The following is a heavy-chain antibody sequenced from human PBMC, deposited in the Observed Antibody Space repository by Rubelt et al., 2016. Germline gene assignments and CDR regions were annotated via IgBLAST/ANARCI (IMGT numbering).Heavy chain of an antibody. CDR2: IYYSGGT. V-gene: IGHV4-31*01. Sequence: QLQLQESGPGLVKPSETLSLTCTVSGGSISSSSYYWGWIRQPPGKGLEWIGYIYYSGGTYYNPSLKSVVTMSVATSKNQFSLKLSSVTAADTAVYYCARARRRDGYNEIDYWGQGTLVTVSS. CDR3: ARARRRDGYNEIDY. D-gene: IGHD5-24*01. J-gene: IGHJ4*02. CDR1: GGSISSSSYY.